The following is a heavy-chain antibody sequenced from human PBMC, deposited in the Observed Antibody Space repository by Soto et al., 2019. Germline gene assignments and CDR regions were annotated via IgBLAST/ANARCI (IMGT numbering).Heavy chain of an antibody. Sequence: QVQLQQWGAGLLKPSETLSLTCAVYGGSFSGYYWTWIRQSPEKGLDWIGAVNHSGTTYYNPSLKTRVTISVHTPKNQFSLKMSSVTAADTAVYYCARGIGYCSSINCYSSRRLRFDSWGQGTLVTVSS. CDR2: VNHSGTT. V-gene: IGHV4-34*01. J-gene: IGHJ4*02. D-gene: IGHD2-2*01. CDR3: ARGIGYCSSINCYSSRRLRFDS. CDR1: GGSFSGYY.